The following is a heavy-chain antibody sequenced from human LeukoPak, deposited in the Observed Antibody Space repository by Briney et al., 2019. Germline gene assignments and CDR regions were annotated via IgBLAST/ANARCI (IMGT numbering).Heavy chain of an antibody. D-gene: IGHD1-26*01. CDR1: GFTFSAYG. CDR2: LSYDGSNN. V-gene: IGHV3-33*01. CDR3: ARDRGVGACPPYYYRMDV. Sequence: PGRSLRLSCAASGFTFSAYGMYWVRQAPGKGLEWVAILSYDGSNNYYADAVKGRFTISRDNSKNTLYLQMNSLRAEDTAVYYCARDRGVGACPPYYYRMDVWGQGTTVTVSS. J-gene: IGHJ6*02.